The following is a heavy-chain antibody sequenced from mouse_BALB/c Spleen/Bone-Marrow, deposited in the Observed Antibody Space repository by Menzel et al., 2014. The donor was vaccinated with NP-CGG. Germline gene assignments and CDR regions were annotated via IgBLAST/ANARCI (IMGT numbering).Heavy chain of an antibody. CDR2: INPGSGGT. J-gene: IGHJ4*01. V-gene: IGHV1-54*01. CDR1: GYAFTNYL. D-gene: IGHD4-1*01. CDR3: ARCLTGTSAMDY. Sequence: QVQLQQSGAELVRPGTSVKVSCKASGYAFTNYLIEWVKQRPGQGLEWIGVINPGSGGTNYNEKFKAKATLTADKSSSTANMQLSSLTSDDSAVYFCARCLTGTSAMDYWGQGTSVTVSS.